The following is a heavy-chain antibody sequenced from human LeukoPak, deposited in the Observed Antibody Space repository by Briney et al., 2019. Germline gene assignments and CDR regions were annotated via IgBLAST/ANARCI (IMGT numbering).Heavy chain of an antibody. CDR3: AKDGRGLGATVQDFDY. J-gene: IGHJ4*02. CDR2: ISGSGGST. V-gene: IGHV3-23*01. CDR1: GFTFSSYA. Sequence: GGSLRLSCAACGFTFSSYAMSLVRQAPGKGLEWVSAISGSGGSTYYADSVKGRFTISRDNSKNTLYLQMNSLRAEDTAVYYCAKDGRGLGATVQDFDYWGQGTLVTVSS. D-gene: IGHD1-26*01.